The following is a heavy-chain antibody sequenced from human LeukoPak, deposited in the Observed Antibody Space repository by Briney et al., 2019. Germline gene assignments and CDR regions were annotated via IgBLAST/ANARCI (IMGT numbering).Heavy chain of an antibody. D-gene: IGHD7-27*01. V-gene: IGHV4-59*01. CDR1: GGSISSYY. CDR3: ATSFNWGYYFDS. CDR2: IYYSGST. Sequence: SETLSLTCTVSGGSISSYYWSWIRQPPGKGLEWIGYIYYSGSTNYNPSLKRRVTISVDTSKNQFSLKLSSVTAADTAVYYCATSFNWGYYFDSWGQGTLVTVSS. J-gene: IGHJ4*02.